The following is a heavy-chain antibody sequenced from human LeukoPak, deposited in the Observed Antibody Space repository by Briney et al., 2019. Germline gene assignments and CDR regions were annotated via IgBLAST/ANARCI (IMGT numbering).Heavy chain of an antibody. Sequence: GGSVKVSCKASVGTLSSYVISGVPQAPGQGVDGMGRIIPIFGTANYAQKFQCRVTINTDESTSTAYVELSSVRSEDTAVYYCARERGMDSGYDFDYWGQGTLVTVSS. CDR2: IIPIFGTA. J-gene: IGHJ4*02. D-gene: IGHD5-12*01. CDR3: ARERGMDSGYDFDY. CDR1: VGTLSSYV. V-gene: IGHV1-69*05.